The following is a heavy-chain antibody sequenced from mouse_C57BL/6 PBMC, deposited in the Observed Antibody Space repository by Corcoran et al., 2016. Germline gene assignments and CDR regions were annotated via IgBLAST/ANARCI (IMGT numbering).Heavy chain of an antibody. J-gene: IGHJ1*03. D-gene: IGHD1-1*01. CDR2: INPNNGGT. CDR1: GYTFTASY. CDR3: ARHFQYYGSSLGYFDV. V-gene: IGHV1-26*01. Sequence: EVQLQQSGPEQVKPGASVTISCKASGYTFTASYMNWVQLSHGKSLEWIGDINPNNGGTSYNQKFKGKATLTVDKSSSTAYMELRSLTSEDSAVYYCARHFQYYGSSLGYFDVWGTGTTVTVSS.